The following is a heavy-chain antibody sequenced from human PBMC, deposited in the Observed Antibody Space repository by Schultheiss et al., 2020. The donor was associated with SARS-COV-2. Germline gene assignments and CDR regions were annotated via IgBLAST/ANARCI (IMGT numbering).Heavy chain of an antibody. CDR1: GFTFSSYA. CDR3: ARPGGGYSYGFDY. D-gene: IGHD5-18*01. J-gene: IGHJ4*02. CDR2: ISSSGSTI. V-gene: IGHV3-48*01. Sequence: GGSLRLSCAASGFTFSSYAMHWVRQAPGKGLEWVSYISSSGSTIYYADSVKGRFTISRDNSKNTLYLQMNSLRAEDTAVYYCARPGGGYSYGFDYWGQGTLVTVSS.